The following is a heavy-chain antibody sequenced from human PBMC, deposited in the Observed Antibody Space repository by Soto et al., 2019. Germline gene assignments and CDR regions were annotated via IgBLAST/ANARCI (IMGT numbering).Heavy chain of an antibody. CDR2: IYHSGSS. J-gene: IGHJ4*02. CDR1: GYSISSGGYS. V-gene: IGHV4-30-2*01. CDR3: ARGAIASFDY. Sequence: QLQLQESGSGLVKPSQTLSLTCAVSGYSISSGGYSWSWIRQPPGKGLEWIGYIYHSGSSYYNPTIKCRVTISVDRSKNQFSLTLSSVTAADTAVYYCARGAIASFDYWGLGTLVTVSS.